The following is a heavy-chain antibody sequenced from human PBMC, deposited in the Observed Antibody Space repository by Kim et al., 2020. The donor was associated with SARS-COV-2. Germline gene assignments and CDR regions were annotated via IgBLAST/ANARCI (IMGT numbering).Heavy chain of an antibody. CDR1: GGSIRSYY. Sequence: SETLSLTCTVSGGSIRSYYWSWIRQPPGKGLEWIGYIYYSGSTNYNPSLKSRVTISVDTSKNQFSLKLSSVTAADTAVYYCARHYHDILTGYLDYWGQGTLVTVSS. D-gene: IGHD3-9*01. V-gene: IGHV4-59*08. J-gene: IGHJ4*02. CDR2: IYYSGST. CDR3: ARHYHDILTGYLDY.